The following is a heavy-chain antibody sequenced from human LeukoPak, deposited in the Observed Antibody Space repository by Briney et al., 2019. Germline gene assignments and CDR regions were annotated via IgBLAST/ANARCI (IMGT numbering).Heavy chain of an antibody. CDR2: INTDGSRT. D-gene: IGHD3-16*01. CDR3: ARSLGGSGY. V-gene: IGHV3-74*01. CDR1: GFTFSNYW. J-gene: IGHJ4*02. Sequence: GGSLRLSCAASGFTFSNYWIHWVRQAPGKGLVWVSRINTDGSRTDYADSVKGRFTISRDNAKNTLYLQMNSLRAEDTAVYYCARSLGGSGYWGQGTLVTVSS.